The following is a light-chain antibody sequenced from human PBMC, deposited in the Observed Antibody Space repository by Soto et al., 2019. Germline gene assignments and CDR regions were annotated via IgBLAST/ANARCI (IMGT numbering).Light chain of an antibody. V-gene: IGLV2-11*01. CDR3: CSYAGSYTYV. CDR2: DVT. CDR1: SSDFGGYNY. J-gene: IGLJ1*01. Sequence: QSELNKPASVYGSPGQAITISCTGTSSDFGGYNYVSWYQHHPGKAPKLMIYDVTKRPSGVPDRFSGSKSGNTASLTISGLQTEDEADYYCCSYAGSYTYVFGTGTKVTVI.